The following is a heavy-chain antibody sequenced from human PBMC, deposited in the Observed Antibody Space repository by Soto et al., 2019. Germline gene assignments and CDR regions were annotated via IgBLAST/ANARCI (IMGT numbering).Heavy chain of an antibody. V-gene: IGHV4-39*07. J-gene: IGHJ6*02. CDR2: INHSGST. CDR3: VHSLAPYYYGMDV. D-gene: IGHD2-21*01. Sequence: SETLSLTCTVSGGSISSSSYFWGWIRQPPGKGLEWIGEINHSGSTNYNPSLKSRVTISVDTSKNQFSLKLSSVTAADTAVYYCVHSLAPYYYGMDVWGQGTTVTVSS. CDR1: GGSISSSSYF.